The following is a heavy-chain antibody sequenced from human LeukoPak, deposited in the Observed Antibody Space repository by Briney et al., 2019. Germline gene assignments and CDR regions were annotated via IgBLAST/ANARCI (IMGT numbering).Heavy chain of an antibody. V-gene: IGHV4-4*07. CDR1: GGSISSYY. D-gene: IGHD1-26*01. Sequence: SETLSLTCTVSGGSISSYYWSWIRRPAGKGLEWIGRIYTSGSTNYNPSLKSRVTMSVDTSKNQFSLKLSSVTAADTAVYYCARESGSYRGAFFDYWGQGTLVTVSS. J-gene: IGHJ4*02. CDR3: ARESGSYRGAFFDY. CDR2: IYTSGST.